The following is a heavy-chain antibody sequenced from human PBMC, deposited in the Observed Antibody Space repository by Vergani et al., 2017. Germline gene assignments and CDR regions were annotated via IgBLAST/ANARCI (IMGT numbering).Heavy chain of an antibody. D-gene: IGHD5-24*01. CDR3: ARGLRALDGYDYDAFDI. J-gene: IGHJ3*02. CDR1: GFTFSSYS. CDR2: ISSSSSTI. V-gene: IGHV3-48*01. Sequence: EVQLVESGGGLVQPGGSLRLSCAASGFTFSSYSMNWVRQAPGKGLEWVSYISSSSSTIYYADSVKGRFTISRENAKNSLYLQMNSLRAEDTAVYYCARGLRALDGYDYDAFDIWGQGTMVTVSS.